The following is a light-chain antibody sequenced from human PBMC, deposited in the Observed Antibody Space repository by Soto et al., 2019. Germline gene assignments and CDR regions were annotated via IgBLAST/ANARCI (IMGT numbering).Light chain of an antibody. CDR2: GAS. Sequence: PGERVTLSCRASQSVSNNSLTWYQQKPGQAPRLLIYGASTRASSIPARFSGSGSGTDFTLTISSLQPKDFAVFYCQQEYNLPDTFGQGTKLEIK. J-gene: IGKJ2*01. CDR1: QSVSNNS. V-gene: IGKV3D-7*01. CDR3: QQEYNLPDT.